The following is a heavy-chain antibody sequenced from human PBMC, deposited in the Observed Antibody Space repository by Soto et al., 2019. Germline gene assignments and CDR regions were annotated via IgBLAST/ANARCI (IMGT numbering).Heavy chain of an antibody. CDR2: IIPIFGTA. J-gene: IGHJ6*02. CDR3: ARGSTLPSSSCLLPYSGMDV. Sequence: SSVKVSCTASGGTFSSYAISLVRHSPGQGLEWMGGIIPIFGTANYAQKFQGRFTITADESTSTAYMELSSLRSEDTAVYYSARGSTLPSSSCLLPYSGMDVWGQGTTVTVSS. CDR1: GGTFSSYA. V-gene: IGHV1-69*13. D-gene: IGHD6-13*01.